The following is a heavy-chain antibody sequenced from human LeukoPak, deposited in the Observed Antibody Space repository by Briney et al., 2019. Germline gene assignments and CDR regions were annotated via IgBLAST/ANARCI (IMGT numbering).Heavy chain of an antibody. D-gene: IGHD2-15*01. V-gene: IGHV1-2*02. Sequence: ASVKVSCKASGYTFTGYYMHLVRQAPGQGLEWMGWINPNTGGTNYAQKFQGRVTMTRDTTISTAYMELSKLTSDDTAVYYCASYPRYVSSPPFDYWGQGTLVTVSS. CDR2: INPNTGGT. CDR1: GYTFTGYY. J-gene: IGHJ4*02. CDR3: ASYPRYVSSPPFDY.